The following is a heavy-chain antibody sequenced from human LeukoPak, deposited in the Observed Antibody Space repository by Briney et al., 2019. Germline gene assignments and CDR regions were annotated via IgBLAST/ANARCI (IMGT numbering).Heavy chain of an antibody. CDR1: GGSFSGYY. V-gene: IGHV4-34*01. CDR3: ARGWGIAAAGTWRH. Sequence: PSETLSLTCAVYGGSFSGYYWSWIRQPPGKGLEWIGEINHSGSTNYNPSLKSRVTISVDTSKNQFSPKLSSVTAADTAVYYCARGWGIAAAGTWRHWGQGTLVTVSS. CDR2: INHSGST. J-gene: IGHJ4*02. D-gene: IGHD6-13*01.